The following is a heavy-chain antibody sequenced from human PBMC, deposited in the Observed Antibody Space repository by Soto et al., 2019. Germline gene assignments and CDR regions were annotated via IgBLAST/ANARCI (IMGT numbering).Heavy chain of an antibody. CDR1: GYTFTNYD. CDR2: MNLNSGNT. CDR3: ARLPPGTDTPSDFDY. J-gene: IGHJ4*02. V-gene: IGHV1-8*01. Sequence: QVQLVQSGTEVKRPGASVKVSCKASGYTFTNYDINWVRQATGQGLEWMGWMNLNSGNTGQAQKFQGRVTMTRNTSISTASMELSSLRSGDTAVYYCARLPPGTDTPSDFDYWGQGTLVTVSS. D-gene: IGHD6-13*01.